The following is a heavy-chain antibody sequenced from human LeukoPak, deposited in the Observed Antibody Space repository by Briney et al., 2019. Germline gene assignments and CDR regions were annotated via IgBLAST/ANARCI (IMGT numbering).Heavy chain of an antibody. Sequence: SETLSHTCTVSGGSISSYYWSWIRQPPGKGLEWIGYIYDSGSTNYNPSLKSRVTISVDTSKNQFSLKVSSVTAADTAVYYCASLTTADAFDIWGQGTMVTVSS. J-gene: IGHJ3*02. CDR1: GGSISSYY. D-gene: IGHD3-22*01. CDR2: IYDSGST. CDR3: ASLTTADAFDI. V-gene: IGHV4-59*01.